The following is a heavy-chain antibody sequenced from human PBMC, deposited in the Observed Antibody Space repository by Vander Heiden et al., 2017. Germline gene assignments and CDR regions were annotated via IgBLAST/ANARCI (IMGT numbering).Heavy chain of an antibody. CDR1: GFTFSSYG. CDR2: ISYDGSNK. Sequence: QVQLVESGGGVVQPGRSLRLSCAASGFTFSSYGMHWVRQARGKGLEWVAVISYDGSNKYYEDAGKGRFTISRDNAKNTRYMQMNRMRAAETAVYYCAKVERRGELRGWFDPWGQGTMVTVYS. D-gene: IGHD1-26*01. J-gene: IGHJ5*02. CDR3: AKVERRGELRGWFDP. V-gene: IGHV3-30*18.